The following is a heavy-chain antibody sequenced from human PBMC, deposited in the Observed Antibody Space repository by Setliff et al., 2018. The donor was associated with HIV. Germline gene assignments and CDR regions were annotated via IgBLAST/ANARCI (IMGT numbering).Heavy chain of an antibody. Sequence: GVLRLSCAASGFTFSSYGMHWVRQAPGKGLEWVSSLSEGGYDTYYADSVKGRFTISRDNSKNTLYLQMNSLRAEDTAACFCAKGAVPAAIGGYYFDSWGQGTLVTVSS. D-gene: IGHD2-2*01. CDR2: LSEGGYDT. J-gene: IGHJ4*02. CDR3: AKGAVPAAIGGYYFDS. V-gene: IGHV3-23*01. CDR1: GFTFSSYG.